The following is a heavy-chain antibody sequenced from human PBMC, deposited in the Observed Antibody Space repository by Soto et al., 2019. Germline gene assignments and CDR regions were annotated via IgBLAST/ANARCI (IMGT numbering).Heavy chain of an antibody. CDR3: TRRAEGGMDV. J-gene: IGHJ6*02. CDR1: GFTFSGSG. CDR2: IRSKGYSYAT. V-gene: IGHV3-73*01. Sequence: PGGSLRLSCAASGFTFSGSGMHWVRQASGKGLEWVGRIRSKGYSYATAYAASVKGRFTISRDDSKNTAYLQMDSLKTEDTAVYYCTRRAEGGMDVWGQGTTVTVS.